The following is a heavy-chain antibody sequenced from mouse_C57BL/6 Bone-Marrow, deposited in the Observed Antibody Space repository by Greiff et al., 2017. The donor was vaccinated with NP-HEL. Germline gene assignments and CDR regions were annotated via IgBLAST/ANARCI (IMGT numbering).Heavy chain of an antibody. CDR1: GYSITSGYY. V-gene: IGHV3-6*01. J-gene: IGHJ3*01. CDR3: ARGGRFAY. Sequence: EVKLMESGPGLVKPSQSLSLTCSVTGYSITSGYYWNWIRQFPGTKLEWMGYISYDGSNNYNPSLKNRISITRDTSKNQFFLKLNSVTTEDTATYYCARGGRFAYWGQGTLVTVSA. CDR2: ISYDGSN.